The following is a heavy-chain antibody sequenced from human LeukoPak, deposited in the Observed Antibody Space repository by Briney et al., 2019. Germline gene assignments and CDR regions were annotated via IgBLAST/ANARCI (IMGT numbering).Heavy chain of an antibody. CDR1: GGSISSYY. Sequence: PSETLSLTCTVSGGSISSYYWSWIRQPAGKGLGWIGRIYTSGSTNYNPSLKSRVTMSVDTSKNQFSLKLSSVTAADTAVYYCARVLRYCSGGSCYRGSSIWFDPWGQGTLVTVSS. J-gene: IGHJ5*02. CDR2: IYTSGST. CDR3: ARVLRYCSGGSCYRGSSIWFDP. V-gene: IGHV4-4*07. D-gene: IGHD2-15*01.